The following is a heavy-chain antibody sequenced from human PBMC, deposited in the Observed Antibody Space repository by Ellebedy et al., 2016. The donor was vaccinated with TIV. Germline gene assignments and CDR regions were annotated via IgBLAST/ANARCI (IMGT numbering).Heavy chain of an antibody. CDR2: LNPSTGGT. D-gene: IGHD4-23*01. CDR1: GYTFTTYY. CDR3: ARGPYGGISVWYFDV. V-gene: IGHV1-46*01. J-gene: IGHJ2*01. Sequence: ASVKVSCKASGYTFTTYYIHWVRQAPGQGLEWVGTLNPSTGGTSYAQKFQGRVTMTEDTSTSTAYMELSSLRSDDTAVYYCARGPYGGISVWYFDVWGRGTLVTVSS.